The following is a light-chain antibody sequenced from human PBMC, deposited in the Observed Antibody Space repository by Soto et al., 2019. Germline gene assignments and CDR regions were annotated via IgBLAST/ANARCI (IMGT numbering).Light chain of an antibody. CDR1: SNDIGGYNY. J-gene: IGLJ1*01. CDR2: EVT. V-gene: IGLV2-14*01. CDR3: SSFTTSSTLV. Sequence: QSALTQPASVSGSPGQSITISCSGTSNDIGGYNYVSWYQHHPGKAPKLMIFEVTNRPSGVSNRFSGSKSDNTASLTISGLQAEDEADYYCSSFTTSSTLVFGTGTKVTVL.